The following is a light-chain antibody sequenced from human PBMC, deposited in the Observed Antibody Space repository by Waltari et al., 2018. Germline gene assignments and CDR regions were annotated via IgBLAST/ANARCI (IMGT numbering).Light chain of an antibody. Sequence: DIQLTQSPSSLSASVGDRVSITCRASESIGNRLNWYQQRPGKAPKLLIYAASTLQSGVPSRFTGSGSGTDFTLTIGSLQPEDFAPYYCQQSYTTPRTYKNPRTFGQGTQVEIK. J-gene: IGKJ1*01. CDR3: QQSYTTPRTYKNPRT. V-gene: IGKV1-39*01. CDR1: ESIGNR. CDR2: AAS.